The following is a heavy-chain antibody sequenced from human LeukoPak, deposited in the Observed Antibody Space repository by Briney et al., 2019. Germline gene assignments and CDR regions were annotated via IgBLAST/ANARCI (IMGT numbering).Heavy chain of an antibody. CDR3: AVGPNSSGPVDY. D-gene: IGHD6-19*01. V-gene: IGHV3-21*01. CDR2: ISSSSSYI. CDR1: GFTFSSYS. Sequence: GGSLRLSCAASGFTFSSYSMNWVRQAPGQGLEWVSSISSSSSYIYYADSVKGRFTISRDNAKNSLYLQMNSLRAEDTAVYYCAVGPNSSGPVDYWGQGTLVTVSS. J-gene: IGHJ4*02.